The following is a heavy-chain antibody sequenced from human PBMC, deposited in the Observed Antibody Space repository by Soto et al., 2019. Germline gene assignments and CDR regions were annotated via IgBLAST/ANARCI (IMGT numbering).Heavy chain of an antibody. CDR3: ARRTAGNWFDP. CDR1: GGSISSSSYY. D-gene: IGHD6-13*01. J-gene: IGHJ5*02. CDR2: IYYSGST. V-gene: IGHV4-39*01. Sequence: PSETLSLTCTVSGGSISSSSYYWGWIRQPPGKGLEWIGSIYYSGSTYYNPSLKSRVTISVDTSKNQFSLKLSSVTAADTAVYYCARRTAGNWFDPWGQGTLVTVSS.